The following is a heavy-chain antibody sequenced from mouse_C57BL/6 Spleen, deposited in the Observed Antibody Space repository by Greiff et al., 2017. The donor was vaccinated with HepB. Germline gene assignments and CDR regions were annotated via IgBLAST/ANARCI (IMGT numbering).Heavy chain of an antibody. Sequence: VKLMESGPELVKPGASVKISCKASGYAFSSSWMNWVKQRPGKGLEWIGRIYPGDGDTNYNGKFKGKATLTADKSSSTAYMQLSSLTSEDSAVYFCAREEITTVVDYWGQGTTLTVSS. D-gene: IGHD1-1*01. V-gene: IGHV1-82*01. CDR1: GYAFSSSW. CDR2: IYPGDGDT. CDR3: AREEITTVVDY. J-gene: IGHJ2*01.